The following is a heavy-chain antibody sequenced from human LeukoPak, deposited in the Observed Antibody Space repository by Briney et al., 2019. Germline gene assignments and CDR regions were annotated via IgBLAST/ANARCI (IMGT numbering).Heavy chain of an antibody. CDR1: GGSISGYY. CDR3: ARHRYSGYDRPLDY. D-gene: IGHD5-12*01. CDR2: IYYSGNT. V-gene: IGHV4-59*08. Sequence: PSETLSLTCTVSGGSISGYYWIWIRQPPGKGLEWIGYIYYSGNTNYNPSLKSRATISVDTSKNQFSLKLNSVTAADTAIYYCARHRYSGYDRPLDYWGQGTLVTVSS. J-gene: IGHJ4*02.